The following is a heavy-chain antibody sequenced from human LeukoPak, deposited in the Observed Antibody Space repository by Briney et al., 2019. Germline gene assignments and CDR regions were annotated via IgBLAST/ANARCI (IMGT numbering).Heavy chain of an antibody. D-gene: IGHD3-22*01. CDR2: IYYSGST. CDR3: ARDRSGYYDY. CDR1: GGSISSYY. V-gene: IGHV4-59*01. Sequence: SETLSLTCTVSGGSISSYYWSWIRQPPGKGLEWIGYIYYSGSTNYNPSLKSRVTVSVDTSKNQFSLKLSSVTAADTAVYYCARDRSGYYDYWGQGTLVTVSS. J-gene: IGHJ4*02.